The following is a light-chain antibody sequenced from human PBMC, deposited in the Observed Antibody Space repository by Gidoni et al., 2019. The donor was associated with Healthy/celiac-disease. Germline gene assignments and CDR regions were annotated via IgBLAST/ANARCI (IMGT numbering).Light chain of an antibody. V-gene: IGLV1-40*01. CDR3: QSYDSSLSGSFV. CDR2: GNS. Sequence: QSVLTQPPSVSAAPGQRVTISCTGSSSNIGAGYDVHWYQQLPGTAPKLLIYGNSNRPSGVPDRFSGSKSGTSASLAITGLQAEDEADYYCQSYDSSLSGSFVFGTGTNVTVL. J-gene: IGLJ1*01. CDR1: SSNIGAGYD.